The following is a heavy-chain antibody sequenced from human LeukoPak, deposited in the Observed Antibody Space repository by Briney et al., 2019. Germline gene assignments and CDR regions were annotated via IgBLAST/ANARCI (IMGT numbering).Heavy chain of an antibody. J-gene: IGHJ4*02. CDR3: ARDGKDTAMVTDY. Sequence: ASVKVSCKASGGTFSSYAISWVRQAPGQGLEWMGGIIPIFGTANYAQKFQGRVTITADESTSTAYMELSSLRSEDTAVYYCARDGKDTAMVTDYWGQGTLVTVSS. CDR1: GGTFSSYA. CDR2: IIPIFGTA. D-gene: IGHD5-18*01. V-gene: IGHV1-69*13.